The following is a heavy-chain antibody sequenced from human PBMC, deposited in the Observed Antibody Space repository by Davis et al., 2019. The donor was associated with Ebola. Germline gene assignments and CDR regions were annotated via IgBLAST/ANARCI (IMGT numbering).Heavy chain of an antibody. V-gene: IGHV1-69*13. Sequence: SVKVSCKASGGTFSSYAISWVRQAPGQGLEWMGGIIPIFGTANYAQKFQGRVTITADESTSTAYMELSSLRSEDTAVYYCAISSLLYSGYDYPLDYWGQGTLVTVSS. CDR2: IIPIFGTA. CDR3: AISSLLYSGYDYPLDY. J-gene: IGHJ4*02. D-gene: IGHD5-12*01. CDR1: GGTFSSYA.